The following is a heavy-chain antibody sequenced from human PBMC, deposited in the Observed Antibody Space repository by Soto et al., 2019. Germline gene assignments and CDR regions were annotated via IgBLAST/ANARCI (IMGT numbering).Heavy chain of an antibody. Sequence: PGGSLRLSCAASGFTFSSYGMHWVRQAPGKGLEWVAVIWYDGSNKYYADSVKGRFTISRDNSKNTLYLQMNSLRAEDTAVYYCARDRYSSSYYGMDVWGQGTTVTVSS. CDR1: GFTFSSYG. J-gene: IGHJ6*02. CDR3: ARDRYSSSYYGMDV. CDR2: IWYDGSNK. V-gene: IGHV3-33*01. D-gene: IGHD6-13*01.